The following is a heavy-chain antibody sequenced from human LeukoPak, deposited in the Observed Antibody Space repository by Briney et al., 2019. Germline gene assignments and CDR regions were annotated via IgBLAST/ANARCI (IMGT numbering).Heavy chain of an antibody. Sequence: ASVKVSCKASGGTFSSYAISWVRQAPGQGLEWMGGIIPIFGTANYAQKFQGRVTITADESTSTAYMELSSLRSEDTAVYYCARPHSYYEGGAFDIWGQGTMVTVSS. CDR3: ARPHSYYEGGAFDI. V-gene: IGHV1-69*01. D-gene: IGHD3-22*01. J-gene: IGHJ3*02. CDR2: IIPIFGTA. CDR1: GGTFSSYA.